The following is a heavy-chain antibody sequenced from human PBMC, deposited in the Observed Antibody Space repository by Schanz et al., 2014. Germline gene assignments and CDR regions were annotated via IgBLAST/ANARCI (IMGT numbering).Heavy chain of an antibody. J-gene: IGHJ4*03. Sequence: EVQLVESGGGLLQPGGSLRLSCAASGFTFSTYWMSWVRQAPGKGLEWVANIKQDESERSYVDSVKGRFTISRDNAKNSLYLQMNSLRAEDTAVYYCARDKGGYYPFDYWGQGTVVTVSS. CDR1: GFTFSTYW. CDR2: IKQDESER. V-gene: IGHV3-7*01. CDR3: ARDKGGYYPFDY. D-gene: IGHD3-3*01.